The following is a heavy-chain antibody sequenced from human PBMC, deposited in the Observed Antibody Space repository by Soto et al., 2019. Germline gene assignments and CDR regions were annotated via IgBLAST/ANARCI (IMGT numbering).Heavy chain of an antibody. D-gene: IGHD2-8*01. CDR1: GFAVISYW. J-gene: IGHJ4*02. CDR3: ARDTNGLSY. CDR2: INSDGSST. Sequence: GGSLILSCAASGFAVISYWMHWGRQAPGKGLVWVSRINSDGSSTSYADSVKGRFTTSRDNAKNTVSLQMNSLRVDDTAVYYCARDTNGLSYWGQGT. V-gene: IGHV3-74*01.